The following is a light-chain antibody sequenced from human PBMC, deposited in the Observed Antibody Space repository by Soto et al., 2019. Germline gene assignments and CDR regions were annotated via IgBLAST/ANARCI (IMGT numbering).Light chain of an antibody. CDR2: DVT. CDR1: SSDVGRFNY. V-gene: IGLV2-11*01. CDR3: CSDADIYTA. Sequence: QSALTQPRSVSGSPGQSVTISCTGTSSDVGRFNYVSWYQQHPGKAPKLIIYDVTERPSGVPDRFSASKSGNTASLTISGLQTEDEADYFCCSDADIYTAFGGGTKVTAL. J-gene: IGLJ2*01.